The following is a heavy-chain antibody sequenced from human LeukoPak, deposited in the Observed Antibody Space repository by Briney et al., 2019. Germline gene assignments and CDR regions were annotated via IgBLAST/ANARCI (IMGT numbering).Heavy chain of an antibody. D-gene: IGHD3-9*01. J-gene: IGHJ6*03. CDR1: GGSFSGYY. Sequence: SETLSLTCAVYGGSFSGYYWSWIRQPPGKGLEWIGEINHSGSTNYNPSLKSRVTISVDTSKNQFSLKLSSVTAADTAVYYCARGNIEVRYFDSSPPNYYYYMDVWGKGTTVTVSS. V-gene: IGHV4-34*01. CDR2: INHSGST. CDR3: ARGNIEVRYFDSSPPNYYYYMDV.